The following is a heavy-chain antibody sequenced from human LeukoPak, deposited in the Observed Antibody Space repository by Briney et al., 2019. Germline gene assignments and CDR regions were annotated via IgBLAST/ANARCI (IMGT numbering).Heavy chain of an antibody. D-gene: IGHD6-13*01. V-gene: IGHV4-39*01. CDR1: GGSISSSSYY. CDR3: ARRRSSIHYWFDP. J-gene: IGHJ5*02. CDR2: IYYSGST. Sequence: SETLSLTCTVSGGSISSSSYYWGWIRQPPGKGLEWIGSIYYSGSTYYNPSLKSRVTISVDTSKNQFSLKLNSVTAADTAVYYCARRRSSIHYWFDPWGQGTLVTVSS.